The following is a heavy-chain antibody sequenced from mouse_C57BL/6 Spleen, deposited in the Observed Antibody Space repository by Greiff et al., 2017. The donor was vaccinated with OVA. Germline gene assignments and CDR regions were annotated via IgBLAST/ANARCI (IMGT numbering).Heavy chain of an antibody. V-gene: IGHV14-4*01. CDR3: TTPSYGSSWYFDV. CDR2: IDPENGDT. CDR1: GFNIKDDY. D-gene: IGHD1-1*01. J-gene: IGHJ1*03. Sequence: EVKLMESGAELVRPGASVKLSCTASGFNIKDDYMHWVKQRPEQGLEWIGWIDPENGDTEYASKFQGKATITADTSSNTAYLQLSSLTSEDTAVYYCTTPSYGSSWYFDVWGTGTTVTVSS.